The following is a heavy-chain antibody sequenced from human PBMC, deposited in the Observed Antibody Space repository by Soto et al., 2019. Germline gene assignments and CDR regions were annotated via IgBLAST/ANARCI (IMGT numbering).Heavy chain of an antibody. Sequence: EVQLVQSGAEVKKPGESLKISCKTSGYNFTTYWIGWVRQVPGKGLEWVGLIYPADSDTRYSPSFQGQVSISADKSNSTAYLQWSSLKASDTAMYYCARGNSFGSGNSYFDYWGQGTLVTVSS. CDR2: IYPADSDT. CDR1: GYNFTTYW. CDR3: ARGNSFGSGNSYFDY. D-gene: IGHD3-10*01. J-gene: IGHJ4*02. V-gene: IGHV5-51*03.